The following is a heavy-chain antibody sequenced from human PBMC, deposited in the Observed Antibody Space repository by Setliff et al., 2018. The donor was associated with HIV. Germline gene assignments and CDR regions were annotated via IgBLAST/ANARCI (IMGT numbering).Heavy chain of an antibody. CDR3: ARSATNYNYYYYGMDV. D-gene: IGHD4-4*01. CDR2: ISYDGNNE. V-gene: IGHV3-30*04. CDR1: GFSFSNFA. J-gene: IGHJ6*02. Sequence: GGSLRLSCAASGFSFSNFAMHWVRQAPGKGLEWLGFISYDGNNEYYADSVRGRFTISRDNSKNTLFLQMNTLRAEDTGVYYCARSATNYNYYYYGMDVWGQGTTVTVSS.